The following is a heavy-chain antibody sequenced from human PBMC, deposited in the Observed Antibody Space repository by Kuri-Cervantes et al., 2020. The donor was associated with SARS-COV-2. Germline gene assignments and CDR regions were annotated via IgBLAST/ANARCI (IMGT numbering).Heavy chain of an antibody. D-gene: IGHD1-26*01. J-gene: IGHJ6*02. CDR1: GFTFSSYS. CDR3: AREGSGSYWHYYYGMDV. Sequence: GESLKISCAASGFTFSSYSMNWVRQAPGKGLEWVSSISSSSSYIYYADSVKGRFTISRDNAKSTLYLQMNSLRAEDTAVYYCAREGSGSYWHYYYGMDVWGQGTTVTVSS. V-gene: IGHV3-21*01. CDR2: ISSSSSYI.